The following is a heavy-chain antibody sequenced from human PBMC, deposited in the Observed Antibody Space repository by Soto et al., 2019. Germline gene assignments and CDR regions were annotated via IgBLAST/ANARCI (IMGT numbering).Heavy chain of an antibody. D-gene: IGHD3-22*01. Sequence: QVQFVPSGAEVKKPGASVKVSCKTPGYTFTRYTIHWVRQAPGQRLEWMGWINVGNGNTRYSQKFQGRLTLTRDTPGNTAYLELNSLISEDTAVYYCATPQDYDGCLDSWGQGTLVTVSS. V-gene: IGHV1-3*01. CDR1: GYTFTRYT. CDR3: ATPQDYDGCLDS. CDR2: INVGNGNT. J-gene: IGHJ4*02.